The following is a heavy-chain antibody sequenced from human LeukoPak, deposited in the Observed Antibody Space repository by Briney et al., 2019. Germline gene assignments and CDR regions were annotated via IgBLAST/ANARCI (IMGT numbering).Heavy chain of an antibody. Sequence: GGSLRLSCAASGFPFHDHDMYWVRQTPGKGLEWVALISHGGGKEHYAESVKGRFTISRDNSKNTLYLQMNSLRAEDTAVYYCARDARDGYGGNPFDYWGQGTLVTVSS. J-gene: IGHJ4*02. V-gene: IGHV3-30*03. CDR3: ARDARDGYGGNPFDY. CDR1: GFPFHDHD. CDR2: ISHGGGKE. D-gene: IGHD4-23*01.